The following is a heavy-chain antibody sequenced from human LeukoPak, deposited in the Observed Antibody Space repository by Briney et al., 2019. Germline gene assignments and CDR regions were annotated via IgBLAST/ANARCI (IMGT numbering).Heavy chain of an antibody. CDR2: ISSSGST. Sequence: PSETLSLTCSVSDDSITMYYWTWIRQPAGKGLEWIGRISSSGSTNYNPSLKSRVTISVDTSKNQFSLKLSSVTAADTAVYFCARGPYSYDSSGAFDIWGQGTMVTVSS. CDR3: ARGPYSYDSSGAFDI. D-gene: IGHD3-22*01. V-gene: IGHV4-4*07. CDR1: DDSITMYY. J-gene: IGHJ3*02.